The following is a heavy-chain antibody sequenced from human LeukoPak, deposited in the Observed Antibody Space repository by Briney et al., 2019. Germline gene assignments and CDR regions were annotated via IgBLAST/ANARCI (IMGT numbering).Heavy chain of an antibody. CDR1: GGSLSSYY. J-gene: IGHJ4*02. D-gene: IGHD6-19*01. CDR3: ARAFSSGWYPYSIGGLWFDY. V-gene: IGHV4-59*01. Sequence: PSETLSLTCTVSGGSLSSYYWSWIRQPPGKGLEWIGNIYYTGSTNYNPSLTSRVTISVDTSKNQFSLKLSSVTAADTAVYYCARAFSSGWYPYSIGGLWFDYWGQGTLVTVSS. CDR2: IYYTGST.